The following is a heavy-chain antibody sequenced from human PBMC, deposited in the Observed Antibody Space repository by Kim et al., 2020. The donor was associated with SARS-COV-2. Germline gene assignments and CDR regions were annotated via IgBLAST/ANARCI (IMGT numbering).Heavy chain of an antibody. V-gene: IGHV3-23*01. D-gene: IGHD6-19*01. CDR2: ISFSGDNT. J-gene: IGHJ5*02. CDR1: GFTFSNYA. CDR3: AKRGVLAVAGTLGP. Sequence: GGSLRLSCAASGFTFSNYAMTWVRQAPGKGLEWVSSISFSGDNTYYVDSVKGRFTISRDNSKSTLYLQMNSLRAEDTAVYYCAKRGVLAVAGTLGPWGQGTLVTVSS.